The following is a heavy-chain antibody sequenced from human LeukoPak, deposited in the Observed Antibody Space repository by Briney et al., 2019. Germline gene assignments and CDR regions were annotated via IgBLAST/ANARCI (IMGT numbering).Heavy chain of an antibody. CDR3: ARLAPTYYDFWSGNNWFDP. Sequence: GESLKISCKGSGSSFTSYWIGWVRQMHGKGLEWMGIIYPGDSDTRYSPSFPGQVTISADKSISTAYLQWSSLKASDTAMYYCARLAPTYYDFWSGNNWFDPWGQGTLVTVSS. J-gene: IGHJ5*02. V-gene: IGHV5-51*01. CDR2: IYPGDSDT. D-gene: IGHD3-3*01. CDR1: GSSFTSYW.